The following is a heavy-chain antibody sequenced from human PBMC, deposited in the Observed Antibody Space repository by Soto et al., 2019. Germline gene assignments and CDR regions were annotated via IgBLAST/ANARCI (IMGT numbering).Heavy chain of an antibody. CDR1: GDTFTSYG. CDR3: ARFSGGSYNTYYFYYGMDV. J-gene: IGHJ6*02. D-gene: IGHD2-15*01. Sequence: GASVKLSCKASGDTFTSYGLSWVRQAPGQGLEWMGWISSYNANTNYAQKLQGRVTMTTDTSTSTAYMELRSLRSDDTAMYYCARFSGGSYNTYYFYYGMDVWGQGTTVTVSS. V-gene: IGHV1-18*01. CDR2: ISSYNANT.